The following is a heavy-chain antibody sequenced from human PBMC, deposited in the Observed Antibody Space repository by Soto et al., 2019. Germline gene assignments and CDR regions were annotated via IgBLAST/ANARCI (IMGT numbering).Heavy chain of an antibody. Sequence: QVQLVESGGGVVQPGRSLTLSCAASGFIFSDFGMHWVRQAPGKGLQWVAVIWYDGSNTYYEASVRGRFTVSRDNSKNSLYLRIDSLRVEDTAVYYCARDSRGRTAKSFLMHLHSWGQGTLVTVSS. CDR3: ARDSRGRTAKSFLMHLHS. CDR2: IWYDGSNT. J-gene: IGHJ4*02. CDR1: GFIFSDFG. D-gene: IGHD5-18*01. V-gene: IGHV3-33*01.